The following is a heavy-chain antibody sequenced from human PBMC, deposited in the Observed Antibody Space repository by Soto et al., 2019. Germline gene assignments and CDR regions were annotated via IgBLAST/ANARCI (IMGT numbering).Heavy chain of an antibody. Sequence: QVQLQESGPGLVKPSQTLSLSCTVSGGSLSSGGYYWGWIRQHPGKGLEWIGFIYYSGSTYYNPSLKSRVTISVDTSQNPFSLKLSSVTAADTAVYYCARDTQRGYSGYFDSWGQGTLVTVSS. D-gene: IGHD5-12*01. J-gene: IGHJ4*02. CDR3: ARDTQRGYSGYFDS. CDR2: IYYSGST. V-gene: IGHV4-31*03. CDR1: GGSLSSGGYY.